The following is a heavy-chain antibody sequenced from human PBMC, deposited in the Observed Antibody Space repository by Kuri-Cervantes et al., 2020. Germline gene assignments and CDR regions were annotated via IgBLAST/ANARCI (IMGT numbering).Heavy chain of an antibody. CDR3: AGVTGIVGSTTADY. CDR1: GFTFSSYS. Sequence: GESLKISCAASGFTFSSYSMNWVRQAPGKGLEWVSSITSSSSYIYYADSVKGRFTISRDNAKNSLYLQMNSLRAEDTAVYYCAGVTGIVGSTTADYWGQGTLVTVSS. V-gene: IGHV3-21*01. J-gene: IGHJ4*02. D-gene: IGHD1-26*01. CDR2: ITSSSSYI.